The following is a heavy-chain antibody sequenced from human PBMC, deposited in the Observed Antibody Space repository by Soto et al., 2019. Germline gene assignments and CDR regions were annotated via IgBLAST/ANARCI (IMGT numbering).Heavy chain of an antibody. J-gene: IGHJ6*02. D-gene: IGHD3-3*01. CDR2: IYYSGST. CDR3: AGRPYYDFWSAEQNYYYYYGMDV. CDR1: GGSISSYY. V-gene: IGHV4-59*01. Sequence: SSETLSLTCPVSGGSISSYYWSWIRQPPGKGLEWIGYIYYSGSTNYNPSLKSRVTISVDTSKNQFSLKLSSVTAADTAVYYCAGRPYYDFWSAEQNYYYYYGMDVWGQGTTVTVSS.